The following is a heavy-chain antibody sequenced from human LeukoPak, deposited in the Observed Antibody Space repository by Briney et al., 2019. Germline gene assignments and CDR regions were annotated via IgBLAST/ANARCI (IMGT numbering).Heavy chain of an antibody. CDR2: IYYSGTT. V-gene: IGHV4-31*03. CDR1: GGSISSDGYY. J-gene: IGHJ4*02. CDR3: ARHGDGESGSYYPLGY. D-gene: IGHD1-26*01. Sequence: SETLSLTCTVSGGSISSDGYYWTWIRQHPGKGLEWIGYIYYSGTTYYNPSLESRVTLSVDTSKNQFSLRLSSVTAADTAVYYCARHGDGESGSYYPLGYWGQGTLVTVSS.